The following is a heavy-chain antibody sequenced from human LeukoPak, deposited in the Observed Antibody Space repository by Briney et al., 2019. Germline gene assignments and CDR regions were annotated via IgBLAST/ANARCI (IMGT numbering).Heavy chain of an antibody. J-gene: IGHJ3*02. D-gene: IGHD3-9*01. CDR3: ASTYYDILTGTDAFDI. Sequence: PSETLSLTCTVSGGSIGSGTYYWGWIRQSPGKGLEWIGSIYCGSTNYNPSLKSRVTISVDTSKNQFSLKLSSVTAADTAVYYCASTYYDILTGTDAFDIWGQGTMVTVSS. CDR1: GGSIGSGTYY. CDR2: IYCGST. V-gene: IGHV4-39*07.